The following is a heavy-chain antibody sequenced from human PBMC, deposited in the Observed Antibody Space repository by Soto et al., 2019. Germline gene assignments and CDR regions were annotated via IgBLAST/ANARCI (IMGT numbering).Heavy chain of an antibody. CDR1: GFNFNTYF. J-gene: IGHJ4*02. Sequence: QVQLVQSGGGVVQPGRSLRLSCAASGFNFNTYFMHWVRQAPGKGLEWVAMIFPNGRDKEYADSVKGRFTISRDNSNNGMYPQMDSLRPGDTAVYYCARDDENGSNCGLAYWGQGALVTVSS. CDR3: ARDDENGSNCGLAY. V-gene: IGHV3-30*13. CDR2: IFPNGRDK. D-gene: IGHD2-21*01.